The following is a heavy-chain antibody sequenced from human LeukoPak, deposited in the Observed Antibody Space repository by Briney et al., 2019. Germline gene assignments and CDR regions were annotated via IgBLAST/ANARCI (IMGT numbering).Heavy chain of an antibody. J-gene: IGHJ4*02. D-gene: IGHD6-19*01. CDR2: ISSGSSTT. V-gene: IGHV3-48*01. Sequence: GGSLILSCAASGFTFSTHSMNWVRQAPGKGLEWVSYISSGSSTTYYADSVKGRFTISRDNAENSLYLQMNSLRAEDTAVFYCARGAVAGIYHFDLWGQGTLVTVSS. CDR1: GFTFSTHS. CDR3: ARGAVAGIYHFDL.